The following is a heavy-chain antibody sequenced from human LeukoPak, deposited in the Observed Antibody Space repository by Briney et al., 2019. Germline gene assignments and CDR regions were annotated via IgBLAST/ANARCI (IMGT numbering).Heavy chain of an antibody. V-gene: IGHV5-51*01. CDR3: ARPRDYYDSSGYYYDY. CDR2: IYPGDSDT. CDR1: GYSFTSYW. Sequence: GESLKISCKSSGYSFTSYWIGWVRQMPGKGLEWMGIIYPGDSDTGYSPSFQGQVTTSADKSISTAYLQWSSLKASDTAMYYCARPRDYYDSSGYYYDYWGQGTLVTVSS. D-gene: IGHD3-22*01. J-gene: IGHJ4*02.